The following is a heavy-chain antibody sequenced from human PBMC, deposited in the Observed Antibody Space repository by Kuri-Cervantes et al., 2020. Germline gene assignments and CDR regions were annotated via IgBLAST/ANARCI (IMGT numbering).Heavy chain of an antibody. V-gene: IGHV3-23*01. J-gene: IGHJ2*01. Sequence: GESLKISCAASGFTFSSYAMSWVRQAPGKGLEWVSAISGSGGSTYYADSVKGRFTITRDNSKNTLYLLMNSLRDEDTAVYYCANPLVGATKPNWYFDLWCRGTLVTVSS. CDR3: ANPLVGATKPNWYFDL. CDR2: ISGSGGST. D-gene: IGHD1-26*01. CDR1: GFTFSSYA.